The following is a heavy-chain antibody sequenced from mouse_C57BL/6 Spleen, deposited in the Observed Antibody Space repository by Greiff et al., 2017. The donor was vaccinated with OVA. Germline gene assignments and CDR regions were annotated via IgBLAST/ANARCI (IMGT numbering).Heavy chain of an antibody. Sequence: EVKLMESGGGLVKPGGSLKLSCAASGFTFSSYAMSWVRQTPEKRLEWVATISDGGSYTYYPDNVKGRFTISRDNAKNNPYLQMSHLKSEDTAMYYCARAPYYYGSSYYFDYWGQGTTLTVSS. D-gene: IGHD1-1*01. V-gene: IGHV5-4*03. CDR3: ARAPYYYGSSYYFDY. J-gene: IGHJ2*01. CDR2: ISDGGSYT. CDR1: GFTFSSYA.